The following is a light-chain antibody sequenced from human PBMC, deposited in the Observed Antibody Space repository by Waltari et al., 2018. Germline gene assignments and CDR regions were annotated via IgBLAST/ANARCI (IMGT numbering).Light chain of an antibody. J-gene: IGLJ2*01. CDR3: ASYTSTNTVV. CDR2: DVT. V-gene: IGLV2-14*01. CDR1: NNDIGYYNF. Sequence: QSALTQPASVSGSPGQSITISCTGTNNDIGYYNFVSWYQRHPGKAPKLMIFDVTRWSSGVSHRFSGSKSGNTASLTISGLQPEDEADYFCASYTSTNTVVFGGGTRLTVL.